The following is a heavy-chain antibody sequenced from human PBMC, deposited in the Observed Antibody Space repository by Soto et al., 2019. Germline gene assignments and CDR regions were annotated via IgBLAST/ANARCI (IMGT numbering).Heavy chain of an antibody. CDR1: GDTITSFS. D-gene: IGHD1-7*01. CDR2: ISTTGNT. CDR3: EGESGENWSYEAY. Sequence: SETLSLTCTVSGDTITSFSWNWIRQSAGKGLEWIGRISTTGNTHYNPSLESRVTMSLDTSKNQFSLKLTSVTAADTAVYYCEGESGENWSYEAYWCQGTLVTVSS. J-gene: IGHJ4*01. V-gene: IGHV4-4*07.